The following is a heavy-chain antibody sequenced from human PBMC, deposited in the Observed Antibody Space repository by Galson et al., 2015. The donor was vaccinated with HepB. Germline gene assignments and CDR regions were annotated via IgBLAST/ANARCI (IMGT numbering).Heavy chain of an antibody. J-gene: IGHJ6*03. V-gene: IGHV3-7*03. D-gene: IGHD2-2*02. CDR1: GFTFSSYW. CDR3: ARGYCSSTSCYRDYYYMDV. Sequence: SLRLSCAASGFTFSSYWMSWVRQAPGKGLEWVANIKQDGSEKYYVDSVKGRFTISRDNAKNSLYLQMNSLRAEDTAVYYCARGYCSSTSCYRDYYYMDVWGKGTTVTVSS. CDR2: IKQDGSEK.